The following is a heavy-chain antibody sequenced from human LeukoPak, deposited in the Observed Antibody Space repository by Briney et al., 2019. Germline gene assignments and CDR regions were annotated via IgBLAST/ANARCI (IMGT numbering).Heavy chain of an antibody. CDR3: ARGNPGGEFY. CDR1: GFTFSSYA. CDR2: IYSGGST. V-gene: IGHV3-53*01. J-gene: IGHJ4*02. D-gene: IGHD1-14*01. Sequence: GGSLRLSCAASGFTFSSYAMSWVRQAPGKGLEWVSIIYSGGSTYYADSVKGRFTIFRDNSKNTLYLQMNSLRAEDTAVYYCARGNPGGEFYWGQGTLVTVSS.